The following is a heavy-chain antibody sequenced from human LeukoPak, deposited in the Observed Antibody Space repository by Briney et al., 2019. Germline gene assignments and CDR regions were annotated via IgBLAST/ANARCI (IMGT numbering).Heavy chain of an antibody. V-gene: IGHV1-69*13. CDR3: ARAPGYSSSWYVPFDY. J-gene: IGHJ4*02. D-gene: IGHD6-13*01. CDR1: GGTFSSYA. CDR2: IIPIFGTA. Sequence: SVKVSCKASGGTFSSYAISWVRQAPGQGLEWMGGIIPIFGTANYAQKFQGRVTITADESTSTAYMELSSLRSEDTAVYYCARAPGYSSSWYVPFDYWGQGTLVAVSS.